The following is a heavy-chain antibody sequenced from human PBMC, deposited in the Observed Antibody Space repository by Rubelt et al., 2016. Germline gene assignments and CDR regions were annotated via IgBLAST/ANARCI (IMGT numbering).Heavy chain of an antibody. CDR1: GFTFSSYG. CDR2: MYYSGTN. CDR3: ARSESGIAAAPDWFDP. Sequence: VQLVESGGGLLQPGGSLRLSCAASGFTFSSYGMSWVRQSPGKGLEWIGSMYYSGTNYYNPSLRSRVTISVDTAKNHFSLKLSSVTAADTAVYYCARSESGIAAAPDWFDPWGQGALVTVSS. J-gene: IGHJ5*02. D-gene: IGHD6-13*01. V-gene: IGHV4-38-2*01.